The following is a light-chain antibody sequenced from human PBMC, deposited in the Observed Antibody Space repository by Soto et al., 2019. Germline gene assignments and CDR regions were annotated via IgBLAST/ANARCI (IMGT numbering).Light chain of an antibody. CDR3: QQRCDWPLT. CDR1: QSVSLH. CDR2: DAS. V-gene: IGKV3-11*01. Sequence: EIGLTQSPANLSLSPGERATLSCRASQSVSLHLAWYQQKPGQAPRLLIYDASNRATGVPGRFSGSGSGADFTLTISSLEPEDVAIYFCQQRCDWPLTFGGGTRVDIK. J-gene: IGKJ4*01.